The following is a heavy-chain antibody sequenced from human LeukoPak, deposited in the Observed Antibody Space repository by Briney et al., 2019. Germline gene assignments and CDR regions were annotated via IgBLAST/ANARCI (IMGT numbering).Heavy chain of an antibody. CDR3: AREARSGRGAFDI. V-gene: IGHV1-2*04. CDR2: INPNSGGT. D-gene: IGHD6-6*01. J-gene: IGHJ3*02. CDR1: GYTFTGYY. Sequence: GASVKVSCKASGYTFTGYYMHWVRQAPGQGLEWMGWINPNSGGTNYAQKFQGWVTMTRDTSISTAYMELSGLRSDDTAVYYCAREARSGRGAFDIWGQGTMVTVSS.